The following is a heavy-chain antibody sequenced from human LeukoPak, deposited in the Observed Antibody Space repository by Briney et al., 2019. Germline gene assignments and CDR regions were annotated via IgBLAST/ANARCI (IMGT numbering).Heavy chain of an antibody. Sequence: GGSLRLSCAASGFTVSSNYMSWVRQPPGEGLVWVSRISSDESSTTYADSVKGRFTISRDNAKNTLYLQMNSLRAEDTAVYYCARVERYCSGTSCYSQDYFDYWGQGTLVTVSS. J-gene: IGHJ4*02. V-gene: IGHV3-74*01. CDR3: ARVERYCSGTSCYSQDYFDY. D-gene: IGHD2-2*01. CDR2: ISSDESST. CDR1: GFTVSSNY.